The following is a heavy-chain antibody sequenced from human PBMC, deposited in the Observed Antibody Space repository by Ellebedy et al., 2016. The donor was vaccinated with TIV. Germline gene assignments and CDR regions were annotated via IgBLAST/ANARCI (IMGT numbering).Heavy chain of an antibody. J-gene: IGHJ5*02. V-gene: IGHV3-7*01. Sequence: GESLKISCAASGFSFRSYWMSWVRQAPGKGLEWVANIYQDGSAQYYVDSVKGRFTISRDNAKNSLFLQMNRLRVEDTAVYYCARRGSYGDYAVQANSWFDRWGRGTLVTVAS. CDR3: ARRGSYGDYAVQANSWFDR. CDR1: GFSFRSYW. CDR2: IYQDGSAQ. D-gene: IGHD4-17*01.